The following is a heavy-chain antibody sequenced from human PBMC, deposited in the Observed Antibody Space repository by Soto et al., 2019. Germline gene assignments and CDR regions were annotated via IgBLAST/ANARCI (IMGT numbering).Heavy chain of an antibody. D-gene: IGHD1-1*01. V-gene: IGHV3-33*01. CDR1: GFTFSSYG. CDR2: IWYDGSNK. Sequence: SLRLSCAASGFTFSSYGMHWVRQAPGKGLEWVAVIWYDGSNKYYADSVKGRFTISRDNSKNTLYLQMNSLRAEDTAVYSWARSIAPTGTFDDWGQGTLVTVSS. CDR3: ARSIAPTGTFDD. J-gene: IGHJ4*02.